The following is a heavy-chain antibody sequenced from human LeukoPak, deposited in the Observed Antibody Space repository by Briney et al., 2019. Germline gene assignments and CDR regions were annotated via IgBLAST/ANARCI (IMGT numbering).Heavy chain of an antibody. CDR1: GFTFSSRDW. V-gene: IGHV3-7*01. D-gene: IGHD4-17*01. CDR3: ARDLMTTVTTPFDY. CDR2: IKQDGSEK. J-gene: IGHJ4*02. Sequence: GGSLRLSCVASGFTFSSRDWMTWVRQAPGKGLEWVANIKQDGSEKNYVDSVKGRFTISRDNAKNSVDLQMNSLRAEDTAVYYCARDLMTTVTTPFDYWGQGTLVTVSS.